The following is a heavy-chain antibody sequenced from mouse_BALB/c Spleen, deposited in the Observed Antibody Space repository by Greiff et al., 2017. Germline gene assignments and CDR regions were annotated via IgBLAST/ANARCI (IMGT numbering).Heavy chain of an antibody. CDR1: GFTFSDYG. CDR3: ARSYYGCSYYFDY. Sequence: EVKLVESGGGLVQPGGSRKLSCAASGFTFSDYGMAWVRQAPGKGPEWVAFISNLAYSIYYADTVTGRFTISRENAKNTLYLEMSSLRSEDTAMYYCARSYYGCSYYFDYWGQGTTLTVSS. V-gene: IGHV5-15*02. CDR2: ISNLAYSI. J-gene: IGHJ2*01. D-gene: IGHD1-1*01.